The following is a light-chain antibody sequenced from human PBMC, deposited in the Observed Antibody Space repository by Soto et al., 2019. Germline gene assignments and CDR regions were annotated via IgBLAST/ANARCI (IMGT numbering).Light chain of an antibody. V-gene: IGKV3-20*01. CDR1: QSVGTR. J-gene: IGKJ5*01. CDR3: QHYQSGHPIT. Sequence: EILLTQSPYTLSLSPGERATLSCRAAQSVGTRLAWYQHKTGQAPRLLISGASSRATGIPDRFTGSGSETSFTLTISRLDPEDFALYYCQHYQSGHPITFGQGTRLEIK. CDR2: GAS.